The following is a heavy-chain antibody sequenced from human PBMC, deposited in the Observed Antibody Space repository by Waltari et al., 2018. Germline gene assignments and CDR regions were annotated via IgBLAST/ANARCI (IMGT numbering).Heavy chain of an antibody. Sequence: QVQLVQSGAEVKKPGSSVKVSCKASGGTFSSYAISWVRQAPGQGLEWMGGTTPILGIANYAQKFQGRVTITADESTSTAYMELSSLRSEDTAVYYCARVGGTGATTNYYYYMDVWGKGTTVTVSS. D-gene: IGHD1-26*01. CDR3: ARVGGTGATTNYYYYMDV. J-gene: IGHJ6*03. CDR1: GGTFSSYA. CDR2: TTPILGIA. V-gene: IGHV1-69*04.